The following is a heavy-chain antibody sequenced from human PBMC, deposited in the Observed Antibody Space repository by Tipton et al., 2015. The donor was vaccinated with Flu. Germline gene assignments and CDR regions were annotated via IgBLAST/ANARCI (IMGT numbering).Heavy chain of an antibody. Sequence: SLRLSCAASGFTFSSYWMTWVRQAPGKGLEWVANIKQDGSEKYYVDSVKGRFTISRDNAKNSLYLQMSSLRAEDTAVYYCARGGPLRYSSRMKYGMDVWGQGTTVTVSS. D-gene: IGHD6-13*01. J-gene: IGHJ6*02. CDR3: ARGGPLRYSSRMKYGMDV. CDR2: IKQDGSEK. V-gene: IGHV3-7*03. CDR1: GFTFSSYW.